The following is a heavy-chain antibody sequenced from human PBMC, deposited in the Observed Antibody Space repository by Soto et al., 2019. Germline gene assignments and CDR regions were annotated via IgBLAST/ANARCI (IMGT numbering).Heavy chain of an antibody. J-gene: IGHJ6*02. D-gene: IGHD3-3*01. V-gene: IGHV1-69*13. CDR3: ARRHAHYDFWSGYYNYYYYGMDV. CDR2: IIPIFGTT. CDR1: GGTFSSYA. Sequence: EASVKVSCKASGGTFSSYAISWVRQAPGQGLEWMGGIIPIFGTTNYAQKFQGRVTITADESTSTAYMELSSLRSEDTAVYYCARRHAHYDFWSGYYNYYYYGMDVWGQGTTVTVSS.